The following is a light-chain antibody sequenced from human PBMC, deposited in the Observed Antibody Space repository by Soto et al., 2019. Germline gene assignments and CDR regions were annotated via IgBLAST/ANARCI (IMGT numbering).Light chain of an antibody. V-gene: IGKV3-15*01. CDR2: DVS. J-gene: IGKJ1*01. CDR3: QQYYHWRT. Sequence: EIVMTQSPAILSVSPGERGTLSCRASQDIGTKLAWYQQKPGQAPSLLMYDVSTRASAAPARFSGSGSGSEFTLTISSLQSEDFALYFCQQYYHWRTFGQGTKVDTK. CDR1: QDIGTK.